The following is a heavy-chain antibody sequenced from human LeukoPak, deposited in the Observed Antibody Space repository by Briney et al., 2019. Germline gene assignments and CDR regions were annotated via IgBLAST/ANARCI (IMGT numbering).Heavy chain of an antibody. CDR1: GFTLRKYA. V-gene: IGHV3-23*01. Sequence: PGGSLRLSCAASGFTLRKYAMTWVRQAPGKGLEWVSSIGGSGVYTFYADSVKGRFTISRDNSKNTLYLQMNSLRAEDTAVYYCAKDTMEQWLVDYWGQGTLVTVSS. D-gene: IGHD6-19*01. CDR3: AKDTMEQWLVDY. CDR2: IGGSGVYT. J-gene: IGHJ4*02.